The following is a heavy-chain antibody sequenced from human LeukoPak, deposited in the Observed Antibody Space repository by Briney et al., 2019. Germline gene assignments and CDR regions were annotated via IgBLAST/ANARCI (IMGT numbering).Heavy chain of an antibody. J-gene: IGHJ4*02. D-gene: IGHD1-7*01. CDR1: GFIFSNYG. Sequence: GGSLRLSCATSGFIFSNYGMHWVRQAPGKGLEWVGLIYYDGTNKYYANSVKGRFTISRDNSKNTLFLQMNSLRVEDTAVYYCARQTTLATDFWGQGTLVTVSS. CDR3: ARQTTLATDF. V-gene: IGHV3-30*12. CDR2: IYYDGTNK.